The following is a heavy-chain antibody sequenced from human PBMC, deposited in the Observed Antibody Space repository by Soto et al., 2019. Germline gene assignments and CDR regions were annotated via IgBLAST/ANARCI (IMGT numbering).Heavy chain of an antibody. CDR1: GFTFSNLA. V-gene: IGHV3-23*01. CDR3: AILNAASGSY. D-gene: IGHD6-25*01. CDR2: IDAGGGST. J-gene: IGHJ4*02. Sequence: EVQLLESWGGLVQPGGSLRLSCTASGFTFSNLAITWVRQAPGKGLECVSTIDAGGGSTHYADSVKGRFTISRDNSKNTLYLQMNSLRAEDTAVYYCAILNAASGSYWGQGSLITVSS.